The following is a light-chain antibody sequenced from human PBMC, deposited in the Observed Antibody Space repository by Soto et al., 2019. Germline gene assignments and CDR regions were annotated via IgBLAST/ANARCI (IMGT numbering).Light chain of an antibody. V-gene: IGKV2-28*01. CDR3: MQSLETPYT. CDR1: QSLLQSNSYNY. J-gene: IGKJ2*01. CDR2: LGS. Sequence: DVVMTQSPLSLSVTPGEPASISCRSSQSLLQSNSYNYLDWYLQKPGQSPQLLIYLGSNRASGVPDRFSGSGSGTDFTLFISRVEADDVGVYYCMQSLETPYTFGQGTKLEIK.